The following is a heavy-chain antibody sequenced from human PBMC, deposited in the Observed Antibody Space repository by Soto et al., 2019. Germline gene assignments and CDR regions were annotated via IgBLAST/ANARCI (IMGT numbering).Heavy chain of an antibody. D-gene: IGHD3-22*01. CDR2: IYPGDSDT. CDR1: GYSCTTYW. CDR3: AEQADHYYRISLGY. V-gene: IGHV5-51*01. Sequence: GESLKISCKGSGYSCTTYWIGWVRQMPGKGLEWMGVIYPGDSDTSFSPSFQGQVTISVDMSIRTAYLQWSSLKASDTAMYYCAEQADHYYRISLGYWGQGPLVTVSS. J-gene: IGHJ4*02.